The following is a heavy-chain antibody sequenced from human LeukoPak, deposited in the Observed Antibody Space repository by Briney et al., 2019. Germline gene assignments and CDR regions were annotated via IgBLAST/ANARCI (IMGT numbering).Heavy chain of an antibody. CDR2: ISSSGSTI. CDR3: AGDPEDYFDF. V-gene: IGHV3-48*04. Sequence: GGSLRLSCAASGFTFSSYSMMWVRQAPGKGLEWVSYISSSGSTIYYADSVKGRFTISRDNAKNSLYLQMNSLRAEDTAVYYCAGDPEDYFDFWGQGTLVTVSS. J-gene: IGHJ4*02. CDR1: GFTFSSYS.